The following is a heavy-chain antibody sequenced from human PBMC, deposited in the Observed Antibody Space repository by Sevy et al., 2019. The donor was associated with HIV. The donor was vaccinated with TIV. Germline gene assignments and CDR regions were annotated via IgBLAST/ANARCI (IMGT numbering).Heavy chain of an antibody. CDR3: ATLDFWSENPFYGTDV. D-gene: IGHD3-3*01. Sequence: ASVKVSCKVSGYTLTKLPMHWVRQAPGKGLEWMGGFDPEDGETIYAQRFQGRVTMTEDTYTDTGYMELSSLRSEDPAVYYCATLDFWSENPFYGTDVWGQGTTVTVSS. CDR2: FDPEDGET. V-gene: IGHV1-24*01. CDR1: GYTLTKLP. J-gene: IGHJ6*02.